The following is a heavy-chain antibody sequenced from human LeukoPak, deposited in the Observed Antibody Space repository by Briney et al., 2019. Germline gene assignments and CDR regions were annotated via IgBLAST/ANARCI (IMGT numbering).Heavy chain of an antibody. CDR2: LYYSGST. D-gene: IGHD2/OR15-2a*01. Sequence: SETLSLTCTVPGGSISTYYWSWIRQPPGKGLEWIGYLYYSGSTTYSPSPKSRVTMSVDTSKSQFSLKLNSVTAADAAIYYCARVRGTFETDWGQGTLVTVSS. CDR1: GGSISTYY. CDR3: ARVRGTFETD. J-gene: IGHJ1*01. V-gene: IGHV4-59*01.